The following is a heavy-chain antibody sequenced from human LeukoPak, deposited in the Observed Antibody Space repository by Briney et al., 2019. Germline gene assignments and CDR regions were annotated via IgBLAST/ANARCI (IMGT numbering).Heavy chain of an antibody. CDR2: INHSGST. V-gene: IGHV4-34*01. CDR3: ARGPNIVVVVAATWNFDY. Sequence: TSETLSLTCAVYGGSFSGYYWSWIRQPPGKGLEWLGEINHSGSTNYNPSLKSRVTISVDTSKNQFSLKLSSVTAADTAVYYCARGPNIVVVVAATWNFDYWGQGTLVTVSS. CDR1: GGSFSGYY. D-gene: IGHD2-15*01. J-gene: IGHJ4*02.